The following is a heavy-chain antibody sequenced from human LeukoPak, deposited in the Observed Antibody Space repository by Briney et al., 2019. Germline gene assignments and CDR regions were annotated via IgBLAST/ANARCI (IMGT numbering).Heavy chain of an antibody. J-gene: IGHJ4*02. CDR3: AKDGGGYYDILTGYYKDY. Sequence: PGGSLRLSCAASGFTFSSYWMSWVRQAPGKGLEWVSAISGSGGSTYYADSVKGRFTISRDNSKNTLYLQMNSLRAEDTAVYYCAKDGGGYYDILTGYYKDYWGQGTLVTVSS. CDR2: ISGSGGST. D-gene: IGHD3-9*01. V-gene: IGHV3-23*01. CDR1: GFTFSSYW.